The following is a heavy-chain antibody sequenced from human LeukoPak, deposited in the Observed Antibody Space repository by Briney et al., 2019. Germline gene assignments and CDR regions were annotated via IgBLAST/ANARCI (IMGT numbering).Heavy chain of an antibody. J-gene: IGHJ4*02. Sequence: SETLSLTCAVYGGSFSGYYWGWIRQPPGKGLEWIGSIYYSGSTYYNPSLKSRVTISVDTSKNQFSLKLSSVTAADTAVYYCARHFALLRYFDWLLPFDYWGQGTLVTVSS. CDR1: GGSFSGYY. CDR3: ARHFALLRYFDWLLPFDY. V-gene: IGHV4-39*01. CDR2: IYYSGST. D-gene: IGHD3-9*01.